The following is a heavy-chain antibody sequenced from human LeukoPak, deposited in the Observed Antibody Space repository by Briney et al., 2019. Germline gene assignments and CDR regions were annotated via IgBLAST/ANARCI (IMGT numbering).Heavy chain of an antibody. D-gene: IGHD6-19*01. CDR1: GFTFSSYS. Sequence: GGSLRLSCAASGFTFSSYSMNWVRQAPGKGLEWVSFISSSSSYIYYADSVKGRFTISRDNAKNSLYLQMNSLRAEDTAVYYCARDPEAGLGMAVADRTGNWGQGTLVTVSS. CDR3: ARDPEAGLGMAVADRTGN. V-gene: IGHV3-21*01. CDR2: ISSSSSYI. J-gene: IGHJ4*02.